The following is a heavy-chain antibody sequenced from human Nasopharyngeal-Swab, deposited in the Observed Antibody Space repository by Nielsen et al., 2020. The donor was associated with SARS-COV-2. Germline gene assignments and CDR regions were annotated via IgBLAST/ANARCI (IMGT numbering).Heavy chain of an antibody. D-gene: IGHD6-13*01. CDR2: IYHSGST. CDR3: ARVSPGSSWYPYYFDY. J-gene: IGHJ4*02. CDR1: GGSISSSNW. Sequence: GSLRLSCAVSGGSISSSNWWSCVRQPPGKGLEWIGEIYHSGSTNYNPSLKSRVTISVDKSKNQFPLKLSSVTAADTAVYYCARVSPGSSWYPYYFDYWGQGTLVTVSS. V-gene: IGHV4-4*02.